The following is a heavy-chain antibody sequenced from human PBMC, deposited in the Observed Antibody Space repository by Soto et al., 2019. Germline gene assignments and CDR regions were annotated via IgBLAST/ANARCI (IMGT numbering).Heavy chain of an antibody. Sequence: PGGSLRLSCAASGFTFSNYGMHWVRQAPGKGLEWVAIILHDGNNKYYADSVRGRFIISRDNSKNRLYLQMNSLRAEDTAVYYCASDLVGASDSYGLDVWGQGTPVTVSS. V-gene: IGHV3-33*01. CDR1: GFTFSNYG. CDR2: ILHDGNNK. D-gene: IGHD1-26*01. CDR3: ASDLVGASDSYGLDV. J-gene: IGHJ6*02.